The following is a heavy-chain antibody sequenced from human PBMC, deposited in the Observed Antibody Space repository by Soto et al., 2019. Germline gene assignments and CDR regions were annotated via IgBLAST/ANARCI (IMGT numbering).Heavy chain of an antibody. J-gene: IGHJ5*02. CDR2: ISGSGKTI. CDR1: GFTFSDYY. V-gene: IGHV3-11*01. D-gene: IGHD3-22*01. Sequence: PGGSLRLSCAASGFTFSDYYMSWIRRAPGKGLEWVSSISGSGKTIYYADSVKGRFTISRDNAKKSLYLQMNSLRVEDTAVYYCARDPAYHYDTVDDTHGWLDPWGQGTRVTVSS. CDR3: ARDPAYHYDTVDDTHGWLDP.